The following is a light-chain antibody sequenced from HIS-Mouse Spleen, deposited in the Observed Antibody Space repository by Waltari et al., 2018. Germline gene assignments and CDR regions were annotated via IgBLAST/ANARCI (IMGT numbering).Light chain of an antibody. J-gene: IGLJ2*01. CDR2: EDS. CDR3: YSTDSSGNHRV. V-gene: IGLV3-10*01. CDR1: ALPKKY. Sequence: SYELTQPPSVSVSPGQTARITCSGDALPKKYAYWYQQKPGQAPGLVIYEDSKRPSGIPERFSGSSSATMATLTISGAQVEDEADYYCYSTDSSGNHRVFGGGTKLTVL.